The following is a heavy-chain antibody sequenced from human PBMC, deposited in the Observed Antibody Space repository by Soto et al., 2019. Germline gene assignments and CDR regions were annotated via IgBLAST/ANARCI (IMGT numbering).Heavy chain of an antibody. D-gene: IGHD1-26*01. CDR3: ARRGSGSYYDY. CDR1: GFTFSSYA. J-gene: IGHJ4*02. V-gene: IGHV3-23*01. CDR2: ISGSGGST. Sequence: EVQLLESGGGLVQPGGSLRLSCAASGFTFSSYAMRWVRQAPVKGLEWVSAISGSGGSTYYADSVKGRFTISRDNSKNTRYLQMNSLRAEDTAVYYCARRGSGSYYDYWGQGTLGTVSS.